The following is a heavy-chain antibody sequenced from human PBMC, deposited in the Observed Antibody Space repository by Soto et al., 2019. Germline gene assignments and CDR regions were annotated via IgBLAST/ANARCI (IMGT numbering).Heavy chain of an antibody. J-gene: IGHJ4*02. CDR2: ISSSSSTI. V-gene: IGHV3-48*02. CDR3: ARDRTVHPYSSSWVYYFDY. D-gene: IGHD6-13*01. CDR1: GFTFSSYS. Sequence: PGGSLRLSCAASGFTFSSYSMNWVRQAPGKGLEWVSYISSSSSTIYYADSVKGRFTISRDNAKNSLYLQMNSLRDEDTAVYYYARDRTVHPYSSSWVYYFDYWGQGTLVTVSS.